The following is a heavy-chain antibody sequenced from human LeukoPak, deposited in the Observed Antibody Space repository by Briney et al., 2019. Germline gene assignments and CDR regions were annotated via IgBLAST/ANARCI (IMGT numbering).Heavy chain of an antibody. Sequence: SETLSLTCTVSGGSISSSSYYWGWIRQPPGKGLEWIGSIYYSGSTYYNPSLKSRVTISVDTSKNQFSLNLSSVTAADTAVYYCARVGRILVDYWGQGTLVTLSS. CDR1: GGSISSSSYY. CDR2: IYYSGST. V-gene: IGHV4-39*07. D-gene: IGHD2/OR15-2a*01. J-gene: IGHJ4*02. CDR3: ARVGRILVDY.